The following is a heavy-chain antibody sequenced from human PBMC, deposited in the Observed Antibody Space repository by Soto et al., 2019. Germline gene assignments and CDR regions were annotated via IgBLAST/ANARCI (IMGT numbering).Heavy chain of an antibody. CDR2: MNPNSGNT. CDR3: ARGEGGYCSSTSCRTRYYYYGMDV. Sequence: ASVKVSCKASGYTFTSYDINWVRQATGQGLEWMGWMNPNSGNTGYAQKFQGRVTMTRNTSISTAYMELSSLRSEDTAVYYCARGEGGYCSSTSCRTRYYYYGMDVWGQGTTVTVSS. CDR1: GYTFTSYD. J-gene: IGHJ6*02. V-gene: IGHV1-8*01. D-gene: IGHD2-2*01.